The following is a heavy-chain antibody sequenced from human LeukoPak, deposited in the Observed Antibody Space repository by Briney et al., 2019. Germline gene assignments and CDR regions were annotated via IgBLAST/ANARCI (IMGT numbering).Heavy chain of an antibody. D-gene: IGHD1-20*01. Sequence: SETLSLTCTVSGGSISSYYWSWIRQPAGKGLEWIGRIYTSGSTNYNPSLKSRVTMSVDTSKNQFSLKLSSVTAADTAVYYCARDRHNWNDIPSDAFDIWGQGTMVTVSS. CDR2: IYTSGST. CDR3: ARDRHNWNDIPSDAFDI. V-gene: IGHV4-4*07. J-gene: IGHJ3*02. CDR1: GGSISSYY.